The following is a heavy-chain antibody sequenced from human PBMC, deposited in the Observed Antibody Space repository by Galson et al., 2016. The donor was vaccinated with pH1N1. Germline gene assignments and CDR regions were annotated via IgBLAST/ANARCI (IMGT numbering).Heavy chain of an antibody. CDR2: ISTGRRVV. V-gene: IGHV3-48*04. CDR3: ARLAYGDSFDS. Sequence: SLRLSCAASGFIFSDYSFIWVRQAPGKGLEWLSYISTGRRVVQYADSVKGRLTISGDNAQRSVYLQINSLRLEDTAVYHCARLAYGDSFDSWGQGTTVTVSS. J-gene: IGHJ4*03. CDR1: GFIFSDYS. D-gene: IGHD4-17*01.